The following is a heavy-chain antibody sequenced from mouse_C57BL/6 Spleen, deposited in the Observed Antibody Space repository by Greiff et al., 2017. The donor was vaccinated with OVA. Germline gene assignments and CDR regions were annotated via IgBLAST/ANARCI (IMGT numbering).Heavy chain of an antibody. D-gene: IGHD2-4*01. J-gene: IGHJ2*01. CDR2: IHPNSGST. CDR3: ARGRYYDYEDYFDY. Sequence: QVQLTQPGAELVKPGASVKLSCKASGYTFTSYWMHWVKPRPGQGLEWIGMIHPNSGSTNYNEKFKSKATLTVDKSSSTAYMQLSSLTSEDSAVYYCARGRYYDYEDYFDYWGQGTTLTVSS. V-gene: IGHV1-64*01. CDR1: GYTFTSYW.